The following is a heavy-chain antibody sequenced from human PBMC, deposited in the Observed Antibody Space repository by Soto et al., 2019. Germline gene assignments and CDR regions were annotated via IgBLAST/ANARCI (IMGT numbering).Heavy chain of an antibody. CDR3: ARDKGDGYNYLYYYGMDV. CDR2: INTNTGNP. D-gene: IGHD5-12*01. J-gene: IGHJ6*02. V-gene: IGHV7-4-1*01. CDR1: GYTFTSYA. Sequence: ASVKVSCKASGYTFTSYAMNWVRQAPGQGLEWMGWINTNTGNPTYAQGFTGRFVFSLDTSVSTAYLQICSLKAEDTAVYYCARDKGDGYNYLYYYGMDVWGQGTTVTVSS.